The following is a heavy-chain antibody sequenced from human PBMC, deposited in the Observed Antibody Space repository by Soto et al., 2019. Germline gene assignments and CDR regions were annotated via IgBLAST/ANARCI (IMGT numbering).Heavy chain of an antibody. Sequence: SVKVSCKTSGCTFSSSAVHWVRQARGHRLQWIGWIDVGSANANYAQMLQERVTISRDMSTSTAYMELSSLRAEDTAVYYCARGDYYDSSGYYLGYWGQGTLVTAPQ. CDR2: IDVGSANA. D-gene: IGHD3-22*01. J-gene: IGHJ4*02. V-gene: IGHV1-58*01. CDR3: ARGDYYDSSGYYLGY. CDR1: GCTFSSSA.